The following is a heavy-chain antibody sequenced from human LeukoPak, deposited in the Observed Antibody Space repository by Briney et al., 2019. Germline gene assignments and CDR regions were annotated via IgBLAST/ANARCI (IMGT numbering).Heavy chain of an antibody. J-gene: IGHJ5*02. V-gene: IGHV3-23*01. D-gene: IGHD6-13*01. CDR1: GFTFSNYI. Sequence: GGSLRLSCAASGFTFSNYIMTWVRQAPGKGLEWVSVINTGGDTTYYADSVKGRFTISRDNSKNTLYLQMNSLRAEDTAVYYCAKDRLYSSRGDWFDPWGQGTLVTVSS. CDR3: AKDRLYSSRGDWFDP. CDR2: INTGGDTT.